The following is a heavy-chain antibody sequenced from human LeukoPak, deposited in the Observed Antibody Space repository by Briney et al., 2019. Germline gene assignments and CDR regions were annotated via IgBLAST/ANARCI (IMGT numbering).Heavy chain of an antibody. CDR1: GFTFDDYA. CDR2: ISWNSGSI. CDR3: AKDSIWRGIAAAGGAFDI. Sequence: GGSLRLSCAASGFTFDDYAMHWVRQAPGKGLEWVSGISWNSGSIGYADSVKGRFTISRDNAKNSLYLQMNSLRAEDMALYYCAKDSIWRGIAAAGGAFDIWGQGTMVTVSS. J-gene: IGHJ3*02. V-gene: IGHV3-9*03. D-gene: IGHD6-13*01.